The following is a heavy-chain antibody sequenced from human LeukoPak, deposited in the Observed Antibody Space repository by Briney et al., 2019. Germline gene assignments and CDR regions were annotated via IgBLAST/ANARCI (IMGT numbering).Heavy chain of an antibody. V-gene: IGHV3-30-3*01. CDR2: ISYDGSNK. D-gene: IGHD3-16*01. CDR3: AREGEGSYSDY. Sequence: GGSLRLSCAASGFTFSSYAMHWVRQAPGKGLEWVAVISYDGSNKYYADSVKGRFTISRDNSKNTLYLQMNSLRAEDTAVYYCAREGEGSYSDYWGQGTLVTVSS. J-gene: IGHJ4*02. CDR1: GFTFSSYA.